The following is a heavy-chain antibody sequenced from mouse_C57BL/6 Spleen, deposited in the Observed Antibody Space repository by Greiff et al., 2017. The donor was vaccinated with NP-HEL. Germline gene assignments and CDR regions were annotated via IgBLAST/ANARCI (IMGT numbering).Heavy chain of an antibody. CDR2: IYPGSGNT. V-gene: IGHV1-76*01. CDR1: GYTFTDYY. J-gene: IGHJ3*01. Sequence: QVQLQQSGAELVRPGASVKLSCKASGYTFTDYYINWVKQRPGQGLEWIARIYPGSGNTYYNEKFKGKATLTAEKSSSTAYMQLSSLTSEDSAVYFCARSHDGYYWFAYWGQGTLVTVSA. CDR3: ARSHDGYYWFAY. D-gene: IGHD2-3*01.